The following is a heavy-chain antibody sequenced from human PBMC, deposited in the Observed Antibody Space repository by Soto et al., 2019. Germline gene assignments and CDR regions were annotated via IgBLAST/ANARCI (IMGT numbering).Heavy chain of an antibody. Sequence: EVQLVESGGGLVQPGGSLRLSCAASGFTFSSYSMNWVRQAPGKGLEWVSYISSSSSTIYYADSVKGRFTISRDNAKNSLYLQMNSLRDEDTAVYYCARTPLRYFDWSPGLDYWGQGTLVTVSS. J-gene: IGHJ4*02. D-gene: IGHD3-9*01. CDR1: GFTFSSYS. V-gene: IGHV3-48*02. CDR2: ISSSSSTI. CDR3: ARTPLRYFDWSPGLDY.